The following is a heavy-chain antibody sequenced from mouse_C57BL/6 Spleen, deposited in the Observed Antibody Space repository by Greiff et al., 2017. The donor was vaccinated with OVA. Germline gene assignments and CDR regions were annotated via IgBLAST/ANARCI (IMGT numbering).Heavy chain of an antibody. CDR1: GFNIKHTS. CDR2: IDPANGNT. J-gene: IGHJ2*01. Sequence: VQLQQSVAELVRPGASVKLSCTASGFNIKHTSMHWVKQRPEQGLEWIGRIDPANGNTKYAPKFQGKATITADTSSNTAYLQLSSLTSEDTASYYCARKLTGPFDYWGQGTTLTVSS. V-gene: IGHV14-3*01. CDR3: ARKLTGPFDY. D-gene: IGHD4-1*01.